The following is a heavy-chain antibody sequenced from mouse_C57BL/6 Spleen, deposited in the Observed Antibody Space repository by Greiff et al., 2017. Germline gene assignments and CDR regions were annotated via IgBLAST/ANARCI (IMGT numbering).Heavy chain of an antibody. CDR1: GFTFSDYG. CDR2: ISSGSSTI. V-gene: IGHV5-17*01. Sequence: EVMLVESGGGLVKPGGSLKLSCAASGFTFSDYGMHWVRQAPEKGLEWVAYISSGSSTIYYADTVKGRFTISRDNAKNTLFLQMTSLRSEDTAMYYCARETTVDAMDYWGQGTSVTVSS. CDR3: ARETTVDAMDY. J-gene: IGHJ4*01. D-gene: IGHD1-1*01.